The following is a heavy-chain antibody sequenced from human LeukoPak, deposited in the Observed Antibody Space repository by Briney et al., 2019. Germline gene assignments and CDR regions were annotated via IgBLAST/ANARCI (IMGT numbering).Heavy chain of an antibody. CDR1: GFTVSTYY. D-gene: IGHD3/OR15-3a*01. J-gene: IGHJ4*02. CDR2: IYTGGST. V-gene: IGHV3-53*01. Sequence: PGGSLRLSCAASGFTVSTYYMSWVRQAPGKGLEWVSVIYTGGSTYYADSVKGRFTISRDNSKNTLYLQMNSLRAEDSAVYYCARYRSDLDYFDYWGQGTLVTASS. CDR3: ARYRSDLDYFDY.